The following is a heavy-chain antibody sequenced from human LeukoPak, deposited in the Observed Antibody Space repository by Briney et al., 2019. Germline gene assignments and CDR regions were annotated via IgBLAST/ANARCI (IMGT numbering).Heavy chain of an antibody. CDR3: AKCDGFGYYYYPNWYFDV. CDR1: GFTFSGYA. CDR2: ISGGGDKT. J-gene: IGHJ2*01. D-gene: IGHD3-3*01. Sequence: PGGSLRLSCAASGFTFSGYAMSWVHQAPGKGLEWVSAISGGGDKTYYADSVKGRFTISRDNSKNTVYLQMNSLRAEDTAIYFCAKCDGFGYYYYPNWYFDVWGRGTLVTVSS. V-gene: IGHV3-23*01.